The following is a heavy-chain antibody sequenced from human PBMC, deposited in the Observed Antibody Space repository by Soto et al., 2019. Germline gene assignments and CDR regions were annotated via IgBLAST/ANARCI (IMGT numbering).Heavy chain of an antibody. CDR3: ARGFNRAVAGTENYYYGMDV. CDR2: IYYSGST. D-gene: IGHD6-19*01. V-gene: IGHV4-31*03. Sequence: TPSLTFTVSGGSISSGGYYWSWIRQHPGKGLEWIGYIYYSGSTYYNPSLKSGITINPDTSKNQFSLQLNSVTPEDTAVYYCARGFNRAVAGTENYYYGMDVWGQGTTVTFSS. CDR1: GGSISSGGYY. J-gene: IGHJ6*02.